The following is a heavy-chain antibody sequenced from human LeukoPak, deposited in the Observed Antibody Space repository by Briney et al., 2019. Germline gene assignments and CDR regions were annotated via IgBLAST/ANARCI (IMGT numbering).Heavy chain of an antibody. J-gene: IGHJ4*02. CDR3: TRGRWIDY. V-gene: IGHV3-7*01. CDR1: GLIFSNYW. CDR2: INMDGSEE. D-gene: IGHD3-16*02. Sequence: QPGGSLRLSCAASGLIFSNYWMTWVRQAPGKGLEWVANINMDGSEENYVDSVKGRFAISRDNAKNSLYLPMNSLRAEDTAVYYCTRGRWIDYWGQGTLVTVSS.